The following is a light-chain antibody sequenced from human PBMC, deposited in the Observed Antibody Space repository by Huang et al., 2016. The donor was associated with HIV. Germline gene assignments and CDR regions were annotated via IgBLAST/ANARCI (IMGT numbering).Light chain of an antibody. CDR2: GKS. CDR1: RSLSST. Sequence: EVVMTQSPVTLSVSPGERATLSCRASRSLSSTLAWYQQKLGQAPRLLIYGKSTRANGIPARFSGTGSGTEFTLTISSLQSEDFAVYYCQQYNNWPPAFGQGTKVEIK. J-gene: IGKJ1*01. V-gene: IGKV3-15*01. CDR3: QQYNNWPPA.